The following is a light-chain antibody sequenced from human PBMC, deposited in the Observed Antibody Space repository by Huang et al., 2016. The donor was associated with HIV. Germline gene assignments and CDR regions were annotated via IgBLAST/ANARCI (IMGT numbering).Light chain of an antibody. CDR1: QSIGRW. V-gene: IGKV1-5*03. Sequence: DIQMTQSPFTLSASVGDGVTITCRASQSIGRWLAWYQQKTGKAPSLLIFKASSLERGVPSRFSGSGSGTEFILTISCLQPVDSATYYCQQYDTFPWTFGQGTKVEIK. CDR3: QQYDTFPWT. CDR2: KAS. J-gene: IGKJ1*01.